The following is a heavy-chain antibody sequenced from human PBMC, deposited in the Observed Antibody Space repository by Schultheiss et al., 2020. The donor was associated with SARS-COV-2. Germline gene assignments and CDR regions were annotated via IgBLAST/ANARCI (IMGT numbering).Heavy chain of an antibody. J-gene: IGHJ4*02. V-gene: IGHV3-33*03. CDR1: GFTFSNYA. CDR3: VKDHSPRFWSGYYVTVSGHDY. D-gene: IGHD3-3*01. Sequence: GGSLRLSCAASGFTFSNYAMHWVRQAPGKGLEWVAVIWYDGSNKYYADSVKGRFTISRDNARNTLYLQMTSLRVEDTAVYYCVKDHSPRFWSGYYVTVSGHDYWGQGTLVTVSS. CDR2: IWYDGSNK.